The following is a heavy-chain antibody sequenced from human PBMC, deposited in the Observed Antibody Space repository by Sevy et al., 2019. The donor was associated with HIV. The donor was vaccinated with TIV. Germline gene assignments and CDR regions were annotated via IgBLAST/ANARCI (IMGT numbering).Heavy chain of an antibody. CDR2: FDPEDGET. CDR3: SSSPNYYDSSRKPFDI. D-gene: IGHD3-22*01. J-gene: IGHJ3*02. CDR1: GYTLADLS. V-gene: IGHV1-24*01. Sequence: ASVKVSCRVSGYTLADLSMHWVRQAPGKGLELVGGFDPEDGETTYAQKFQGRVTMTEDTSTDTAYMELSSLRSEDTAVYYCSSSPNYYDSSRKPFDIWGQGTMVTVSS.